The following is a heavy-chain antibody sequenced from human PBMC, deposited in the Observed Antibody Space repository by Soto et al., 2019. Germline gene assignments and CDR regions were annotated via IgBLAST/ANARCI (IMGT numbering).Heavy chain of an antibody. CDR3: ARDGGVQARFDP. Sequence: SVKVSCKASGFTFRSSGIQWVRQARGQRLEWIGWIVGGSGKTKYAQEFQERVTMTRDMSTSTAYMELSGLRSDDTAVYYCARDGGVQARFDPWGQGTPVTVSS. CDR1: GFTFRSSG. J-gene: IGHJ5*02. CDR2: IVGGSGKT. D-gene: IGHD2-8*02. V-gene: IGHV1-58*02.